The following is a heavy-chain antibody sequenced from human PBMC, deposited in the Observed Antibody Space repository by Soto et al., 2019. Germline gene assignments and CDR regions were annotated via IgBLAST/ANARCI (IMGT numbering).Heavy chain of an antibody. V-gene: IGHV4-38-2*01. D-gene: IGHD2-8*01. J-gene: IGHJ5*02. Sequence: PSETMSPTSAVSGYSITSGYYWGWIRQPPGKGLEWMWTIHHTEGTYYNPSLKSRVSMSIDTSKNQFSLRLSSVTAADTAVHVHARVGPDCNNVSCIRVRWFDPWGQGTLVTAPQ. CDR3: ARVGPDCNNVSCIRVRWFDP. CDR1: GYSITSGYY. CDR2: IHHTEGT.